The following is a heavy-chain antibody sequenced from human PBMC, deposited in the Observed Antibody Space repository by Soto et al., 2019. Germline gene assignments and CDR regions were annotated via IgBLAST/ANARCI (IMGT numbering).Heavy chain of an antibody. J-gene: IGHJ4*02. Sequence: EVQLVESGGGLVQPGRSLRLSCAASGFTFDDYAMHWVRQAPGKGLEWVSGISWNSGSIGYADSVKGRFTISRDNAKNTPYLQMSSLRAEDTALYYCAKDLVGVSNSDGYYFDYWGQGTLVTVSS. CDR3: AKDLVGVSNSDGYYFDY. V-gene: IGHV3-9*01. CDR1: GFTFDDYA. CDR2: ISWNSGSI. D-gene: IGHD4-4*01.